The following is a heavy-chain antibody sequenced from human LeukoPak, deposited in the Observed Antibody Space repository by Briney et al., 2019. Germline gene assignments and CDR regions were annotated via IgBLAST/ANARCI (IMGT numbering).Heavy chain of an antibody. CDR3: ARDSPASMVRGVITLFDY. Sequence: SETLSLTCTVSGYSLYSGYYWGWIRQPPGKGLEWIGSVYRSGSTYYNPSLKSRLAISIDPAKNQFSLKLSSVTAADTAVYYCARDSPASMVRGVITLFDYWGQGTLVTVSS. CDR2: VYRSGST. D-gene: IGHD3-10*01. J-gene: IGHJ4*02. CDR1: GYSLYSGYY. V-gene: IGHV4-38-2*02.